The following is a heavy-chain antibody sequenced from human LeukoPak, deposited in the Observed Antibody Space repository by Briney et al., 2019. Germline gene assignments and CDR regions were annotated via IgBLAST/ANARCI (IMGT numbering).Heavy chain of an antibody. CDR3: ARVSAEEEDSYYDILTGYLGYFDY. CDR1: GGSISSGGYY. CDR2: IYYSGST. Sequence: SETLSLTCTVSGGSISSGGYYWSWIRQHPGKGLEWIGYIYYSGSTYYNPSLKSRVTISVDTSKNQFSLKLSSVTAADTAVYYCARVSAEEEDSYYDILTGYLGYFDYWGQGTLVTVSS. V-gene: IGHV4-31*03. J-gene: IGHJ4*02. D-gene: IGHD3-9*01.